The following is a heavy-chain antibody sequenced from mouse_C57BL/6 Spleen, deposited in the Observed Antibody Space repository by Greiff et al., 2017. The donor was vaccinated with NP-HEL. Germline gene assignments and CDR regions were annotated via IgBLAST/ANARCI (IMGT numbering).Heavy chain of an antibody. Sequence: VQLQQPGTELVKPGASVKLSCKASGYTFTSYWMHWVKQRPGQGLEWIGNINPSNGGTNYNEKFKSKATLTVDKSSSTAYMQLSSLTSEDSAVYSSARGGPRQLSFAYWGQGTLVTVSA. J-gene: IGHJ3*01. CDR2: INPSNGGT. D-gene: IGHD3-2*01. V-gene: IGHV1-53*01. CDR3: ARGGPRQLSFAY. CDR1: GYTFTSYW.